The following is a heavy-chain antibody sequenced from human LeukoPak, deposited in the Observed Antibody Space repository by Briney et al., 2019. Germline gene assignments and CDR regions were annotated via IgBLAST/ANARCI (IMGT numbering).Heavy chain of an antibody. J-gene: IGHJ4*02. CDR3: ARVGRDSDCSGGSCYHDY. CDR1: GYTFTGYY. D-gene: IGHD2-15*01. V-gene: IGHV1-2*02. CDR2: INPNSGGT. Sequence: GASVKVSCKASGYTFTGYYMHWVRQAPGQGLEWMGWINPNSGGTNYAQKFQGRVTMTRDTSISTAYMELSRLRSDDTAVYYCARVGRDSDCSGGSCYHDYWGQGTLVTVSS.